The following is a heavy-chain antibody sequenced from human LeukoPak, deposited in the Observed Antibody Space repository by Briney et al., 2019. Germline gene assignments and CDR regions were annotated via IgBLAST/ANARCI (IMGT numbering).Heavy chain of an antibody. CDR3: AREMLELVQGYYYYYMDV. D-gene: IGHD1-7*01. Sequence: SQTLSLTCAISGDSVSSNSAAWNWIRQSPSRGLEWLGRTYYRSKWYNDYAVSVKSRITINPDTSKNQFSLQLNSVTPEDTAVYYCAREMLELVQGYYYYYMDVWGKGTTVTVSS. CDR2: TYYRSKWYN. V-gene: IGHV6-1*01. CDR1: GDSVSSNSAA. J-gene: IGHJ6*03.